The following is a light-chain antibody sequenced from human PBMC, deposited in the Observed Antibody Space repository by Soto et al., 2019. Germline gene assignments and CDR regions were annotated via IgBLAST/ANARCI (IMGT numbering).Light chain of an antibody. CDR1: SSNIGNNY. Sequence: QSVLTQPPAVSAAPGQKVTISCSGSSSNIGNNYVSWYQQLTGTAPKLLIYENNKRPSGIPDRFSGYKSGTSATLGITGLQTGDEADYYCGTWDSSLSAVVFGGGTKVTVL. CDR3: GTWDSSLSAVV. CDR2: ENN. J-gene: IGLJ2*01. V-gene: IGLV1-51*02.